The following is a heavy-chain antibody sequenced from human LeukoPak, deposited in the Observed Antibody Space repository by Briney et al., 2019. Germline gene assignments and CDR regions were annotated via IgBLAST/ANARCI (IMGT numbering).Heavy chain of an antibody. V-gene: IGHV1-46*01. CDR2: INPSGGST. CDR3: ARDLVGATWPLGNAFDI. CDR1: GYTFTSYY. D-gene: IGHD1-26*01. Sequence: ASVKVSCKASGYTFTSYYMHWVRQAPGQGLEWMGIINPSGGSTSYAQKFQGRVTMTRDTSTSTVYMELGSLRSEDTAVYYCARDLVGATWPLGNAFDIWGQGTMVTVSS. J-gene: IGHJ3*02.